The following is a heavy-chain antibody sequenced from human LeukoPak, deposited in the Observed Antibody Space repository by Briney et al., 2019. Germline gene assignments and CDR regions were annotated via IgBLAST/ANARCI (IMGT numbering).Heavy chain of an antibody. CDR1: GFTFSHYG. D-gene: IGHD6-13*01. J-gene: IGHJ4*02. V-gene: IGHV3-30*18. Sequence: GGSLRLSCAASGFTFSHYGVHWVRQAPGKGLEWVAVISYDGSNKYYADSVKGRFTISRDNSKNTLYLQMNSLRAEDTAVYYCAKTLSSSWTRWGQGTLVTVSS. CDR2: ISYDGSNK. CDR3: AKTLSSSWTR.